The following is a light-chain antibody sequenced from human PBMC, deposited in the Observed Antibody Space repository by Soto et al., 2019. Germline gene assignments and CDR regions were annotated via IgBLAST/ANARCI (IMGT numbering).Light chain of an antibody. J-gene: IGKJ3*01. Sequence: EIVLTQSPGTLSLSPGERATLSCRASQSVSSSYLAWYQQKPGQAPRLLIYGASSRATGIPDRLSGSGSGTDFTLTISRLEPEDFAVYYCQQYGISPPTFGPGTKVDIK. V-gene: IGKV3-20*01. CDR3: QQYGISPPT. CDR1: QSVSSSY. CDR2: GAS.